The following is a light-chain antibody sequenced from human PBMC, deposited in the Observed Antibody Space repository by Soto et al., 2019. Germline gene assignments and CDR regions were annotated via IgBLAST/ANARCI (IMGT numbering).Light chain of an antibody. Sequence: QSVLTQPASVSGSPGQSITISCTGTSSDVSSYNSVSWYQQHPGKAPKLIIYDVSDRPSGVSNRFSGSKSGNTASLTISGLQAEDEADYYCSSFTTSSTYVFGTGTKVTVL. CDR3: SSFTTSSTYV. CDR2: DVS. J-gene: IGLJ1*01. CDR1: SSDVSSYNS. V-gene: IGLV2-14*03.